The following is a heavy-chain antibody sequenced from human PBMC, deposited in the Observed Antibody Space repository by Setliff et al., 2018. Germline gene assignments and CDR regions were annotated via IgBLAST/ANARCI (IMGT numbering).Heavy chain of an antibody. CDR1: GGSISSSNW. D-gene: IGHD4-17*01. Sequence: ETLSLTCAVPGGSISSSNWWGWVRQPPGKGLEWIGEIYHSGSTNYNPSLKSRVTISVDTSKNQFSLKLSSVTAADTAVYYCARDPLTTNRRRAFDIWGQGTMVTVSS. CDR3: ARDPLTTNRRRAFDI. V-gene: IGHV4-4*02. J-gene: IGHJ3*02. CDR2: IYHSGST.